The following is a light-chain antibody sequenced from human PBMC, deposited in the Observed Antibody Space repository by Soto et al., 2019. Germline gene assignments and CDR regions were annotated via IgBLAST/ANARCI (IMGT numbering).Light chain of an antibody. CDR1: QSVSNNF. CDR2: NAS. Sequence: EIVLTQSPDTLSLSPGERATLSCRTSQSVSNNFLAWYQQKPGQAPRLLIYNASNRATGIPDRFSGSGSGTDFTLTISRLEPEDFAVYYCQQYGSSPRTFGQGTKVEI. CDR3: QQYGSSPRT. J-gene: IGKJ1*01. V-gene: IGKV3-20*01.